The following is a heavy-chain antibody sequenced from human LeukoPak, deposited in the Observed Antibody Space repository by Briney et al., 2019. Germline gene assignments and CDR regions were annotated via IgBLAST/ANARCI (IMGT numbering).Heavy chain of an antibody. CDR3: ARGSYGDYAEIIFDY. D-gene: IGHD4-17*01. CDR1: GYTFSSYG. V-gene: IGHV3-33*01. J-gene: IGHJ4*02. CDR2: IWYDGSKT. Sequence: GRSLRLSCEASGYTFSSYGMHWVRQAPGKGLEWVALIWYDGSKTYYADSVKGRFTISRDNFKNTLYLQMSSLRAEDTAVYYCARGSYGDYAEIIFDYWGQGTLVTVSS.